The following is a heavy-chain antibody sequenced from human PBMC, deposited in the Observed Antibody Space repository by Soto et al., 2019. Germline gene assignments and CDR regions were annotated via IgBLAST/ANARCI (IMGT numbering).Heavy chain of an antibody. CDR1: GYSFTSYW. D-gene: IGHD2-2*02. J-gene: IGHJ6*02. CDR3: AILVVPAAIGAPLYYYYGMDV. V-gene: IGHV5-10-1*01. Sequence: GESLKISCKGSGYSFTSYWISWVRQMPGKGLEWMGRIDPSDSYTNYSPSFQGHVTISADKSISNAYLQWSSLKASDTAMYYFAILVVPAAIGAPLYYYYGMDVWGQGTTVTVSS. CDR2: IDPSDSYT.